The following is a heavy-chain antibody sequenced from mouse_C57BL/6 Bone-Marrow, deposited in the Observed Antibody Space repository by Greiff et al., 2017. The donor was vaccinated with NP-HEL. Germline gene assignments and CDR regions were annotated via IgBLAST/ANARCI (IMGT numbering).Heavy chain of an antibody. CDR1: GYTFTDYY. CDR3: ARGSNYPDYYAMDY. Sequence: QGQRKKEGPELVKPGASVKISCKASGYTFTDYYINWVKQRPGQGLEWIGWIFPGSGSTYYNEKFKGKATLTVDKSSSTAYMLLSSLTSEDSAVYFCARGSNYPDYYAMDYWGQGTSVTVSS. J-gene: IGHJ4*01. D-gene: IGHD2-5*01. V-gene: IGHV1-75*01. CDR2: IFPGSGST.